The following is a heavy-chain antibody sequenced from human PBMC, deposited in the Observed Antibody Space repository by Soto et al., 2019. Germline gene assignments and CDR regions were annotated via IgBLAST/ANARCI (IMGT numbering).Heavy chain of an antibody. D-gene: IGHD1-1*01. J-gene: IGHJ4*02. CDR1: GGSISSSSYY. CDR3: ATHGALQAPLKN. V-gene: IGHV4-39*01. CDR2: IFYSGST. Sequence: QLQLQESGPRLVKPSETLSLTCAVSGGSISSSSYYWGWIRKSPGKGLEWIGSIFYSGSTYYNPSLKSRVTISVDTSKNQFSLKLSSVTAADTAVYYCATHGALQAPLKNWGQGTLVTVSS.